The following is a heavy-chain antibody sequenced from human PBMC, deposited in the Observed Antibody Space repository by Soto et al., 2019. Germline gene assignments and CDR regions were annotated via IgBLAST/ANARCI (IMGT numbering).Heavy chain of an antibody. CDR2: IIPIFGTA. J-gene: IGHJ3*02. D-gene: IGHD6-13*01. V-gene: IGHV1-69*01. CDR1: GGTFSSYA. Sequence: QVQLVQSGAEVKKPGSSVKVSCKASGGTFSSYAISWVRQAPGQGLEWMGGIIPIFGTANYAQKFQGRVTITAEESTSTAYMELSSLRSEDTAVYYCARDNGYSSSWYFAFDIWGQGTMVTVSS. CDR3: ARDNGYSSSWYFAFDI.